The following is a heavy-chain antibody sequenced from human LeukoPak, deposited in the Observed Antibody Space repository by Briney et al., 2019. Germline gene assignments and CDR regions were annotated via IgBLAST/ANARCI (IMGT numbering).Heavy chain of an antibody. CDR2: IYYSGST. CDR3: ATAQGLRGY. CDR1: GGSISSSSYY. Sequence: PSETLSLTCTVSGGSISSSSYYWGWIRQPPGKGLEWIGSIYYSGSTYYNPSLKSRVTISVDTSKNQFSLKLSSVAAADTAVYYCATAQGLRGYWGQGTLVTVSS. V-gene: IGHV4-39*01. J-gene: IGHJ4*02. D-gene: IGHD4-17*01.